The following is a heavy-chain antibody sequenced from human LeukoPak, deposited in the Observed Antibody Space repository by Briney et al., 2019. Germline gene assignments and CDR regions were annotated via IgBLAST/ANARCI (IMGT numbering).Heavy chain of an antibody. D-gene: IGHD6-13*01. CDR2: INAGNGNT. Sequence: ASVKVSCKASGYTFTSYAMHWVRQAPGQWLEWMGWINAGNGNTKYSQKFQGRVTITRDTSASTAYMELSSLRSEDTAVYYCARARERQQLVPGYWGQGTLVTVSS. J-gene: IGHJ4*02. V-gene: IGHV1-3*01. CDR1: GYTFTSYA. CDR3: ARARERQQLVPGY.